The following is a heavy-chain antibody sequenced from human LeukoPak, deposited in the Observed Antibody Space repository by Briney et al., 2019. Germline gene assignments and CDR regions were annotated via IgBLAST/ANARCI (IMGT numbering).Heavy chain of an antibody. CDR2: ISSSSSYI. J-gene: IGHJ4*02. CDR1: GFTFSSYS. CDR3: AGDCSSTSCYDG. V-gene: IGHV3-21*01. D-gene: IGHD2-2*01. Sequence: GGSLGLSCAASGFTFSSYSMNWVRQAPGKGLEWVSSISSSSSYIYYADSVKGRFTISRDNAKNSLYLQMNSLRAEDTAVYYCAGDCSSTSCYDGWGQGTLVTVSS.